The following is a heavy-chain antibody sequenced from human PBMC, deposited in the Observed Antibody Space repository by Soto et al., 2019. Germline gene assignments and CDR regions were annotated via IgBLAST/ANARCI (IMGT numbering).Heavy chain of an antibody. Sequence: GESLKISCKGSGYSFTSYWIGWVRQMPGKGLEWMGIIYPGDSDTRYSPSFQGQVTISADKSISTAYLQWSSLKASDTAMYYCARTYSSKDDAFDIWGQGTMVTVSS. J-gene: IGHJ3*02. V-gene: IGHV5-51*01. CDR3: ARTYSSKDDAFDI. D-gene: IGHD6-19*01. CDR2: IYPGDSDT. CDR1: GYSFTSYW.